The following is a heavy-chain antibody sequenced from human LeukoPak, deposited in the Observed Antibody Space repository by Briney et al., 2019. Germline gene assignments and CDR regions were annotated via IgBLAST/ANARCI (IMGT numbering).Heavy chain of an antibody. CDR2: INHSGST. CDR3: ARAVAGTEGWFNS. V-gene: IGHV4-34*01. Sequence: SETLSLTCAVYGGSFSGYYWSWIRQPPGKGLEWIGEINHSGSTNYNPSLKSRVTISVDTSKNQFSLQLSSVTPEDTAVYYCARAVAGTEGWFNSWGQGTLVTVSS. J-gene: IGHJ5*01. D-gene: IGHD1-1*01. CDR1: GGSFSGYY.